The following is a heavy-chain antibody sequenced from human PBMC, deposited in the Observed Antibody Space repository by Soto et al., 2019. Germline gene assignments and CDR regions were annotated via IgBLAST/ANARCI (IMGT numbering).Heavy chain of an antibody. CDR2: ISYDGSKK. D-gene: IGHD1-7*01. V-gene: IGHV3-30-3*01. CDR3: AAEDMPAAGTTPHL. Sequence: PGGSLRLSCAASGFTFSSYSMHWVRQAPGKGLEWVAVISYDGSKKYYADSVKGRFTISRDNSKNTLYLQMNSLRPEDTAVYYCAAEDMPAAGTTPHLWGLGTLVTVSS. CDR1: GFTFSSYS. J-gene: IGHJ5*02.